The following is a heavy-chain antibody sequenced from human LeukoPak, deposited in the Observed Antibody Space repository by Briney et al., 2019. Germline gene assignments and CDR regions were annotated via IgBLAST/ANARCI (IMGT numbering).Heavy chain of an antibody. J-gene: IGHJ4*02. CDR1: GGSISSYY. CDR3: ARKGGSYYRFDY. D-gene: IGHD1-26*01. V-gene: IGHV4-59*01. CDR2: IYYSGST. Sequence: SETLSLTCTVSGGSISSYYWSWIRQPPGKGLEWIGYIYYSGSTNYNPSLKSRVTISVDTSKNQFSLKLISVTAADTAVYYCARKGGSYYRFDYWGQGTLVTVSS.